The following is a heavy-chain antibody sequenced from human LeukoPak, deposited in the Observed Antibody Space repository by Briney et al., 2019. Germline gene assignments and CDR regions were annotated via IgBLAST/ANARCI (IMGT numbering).Heavy chain of an antibody. D-gene: IGHD5-12*01. V-gene: IGHV4-31*03. CDR2: IYYSGST. Sequence: SETLSLTCTVSGGSISSCGYYWSWIRQHPGKGLEWIGYIYYSGSTYYNPSLKSRVTISVDTSKNQFSLKLSSVTAADTAVYYCARGGLDIVATIKFDPWGQGTLVTVSS. J-gene: IGHJ5*02. CDR1: GGSISSCGYY. CDR3: ARGGLDIVATIKFDP.